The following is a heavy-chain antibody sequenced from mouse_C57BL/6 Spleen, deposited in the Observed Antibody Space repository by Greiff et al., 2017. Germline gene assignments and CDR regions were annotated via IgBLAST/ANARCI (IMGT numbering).Heavy chain of an antibody. CDR2: ISSGGDYI. CDR3: TRGPLYDGYYPVYFDY. V-gene: IGHV5-9-1*02. CDR1: GFTFSSYA. J-gene: IGHJ2*01. D-gene: IGHD2-3*01. Sequence: EVQVVESGEGLVKPGGSLKLSCAASGFTFSSYAMSWVRQTPEKRLEWVAYISSGGDYIYYADTVKGRFTISRDNARNTLYLQMSSLKSEDTAMYYCTRGPLYDGYYPVYFDYWGQGTTLTVSS.